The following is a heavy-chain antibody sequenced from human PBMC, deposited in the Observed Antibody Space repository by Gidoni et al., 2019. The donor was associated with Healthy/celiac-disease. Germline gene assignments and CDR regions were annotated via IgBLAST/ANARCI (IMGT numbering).Heavy chain of an antibody. V-gene: IGHV3-43*01. CDR3: AKWVLERRGLDGMDV. D-gene: IGHD1-1*01. Sequence: EVQLVESGGVVVQPGGSLRLSCEASGFTFDGYPMHWVRQAPGKGLEWVSLISCDGGSTYYADSVKGRFTISRDNSKNSLYLQMNSLRTEDTALYYCAKWVLERRGLDGMDVWGQGTTVTVSS. CDR2: ISCDGGST. J-gene: IGHJ6*02. CDR1: GFTFDGYP.